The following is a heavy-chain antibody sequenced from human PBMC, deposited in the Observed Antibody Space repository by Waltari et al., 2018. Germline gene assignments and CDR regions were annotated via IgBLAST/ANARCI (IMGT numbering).Heavy chain of an antibody. J-gene: IGHJ4*02. Sequence: GSTNYNPSLKSRVTISVDTSKNQFSLKLSSVTAADTAVYYCAREGGKYCGGDCYPDYWGQGTLVTVSS. V-gene: IGHV4-59*01. CDR2: GST. D-gene: IGHD2-21*01. CDR3: AREGGKYCGGDCYPDY.